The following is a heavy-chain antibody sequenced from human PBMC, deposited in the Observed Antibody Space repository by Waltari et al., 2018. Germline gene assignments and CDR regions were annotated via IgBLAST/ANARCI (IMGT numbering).Heavy chain of an antibody. D-gene: IGHD4-17*01. Sequence: EVQLLDSGGGLVQPGGSLRLSCAASEFTFSTYAMSWVRQAPGKGLEWVSGISGSGASTYDADSVKGRFTIARDNSKNTLYLQMNSLRAEDTAIYYCAKDSMTTVPYYLDYWGQGTLVTVSS. CDR1: EFTFSTYA. V-gene: IGHV3-23*01. CDR3: AKDSMTTVPYYLDY. J-gene: IGHJ4*02. CDR2: ISGSGAST.